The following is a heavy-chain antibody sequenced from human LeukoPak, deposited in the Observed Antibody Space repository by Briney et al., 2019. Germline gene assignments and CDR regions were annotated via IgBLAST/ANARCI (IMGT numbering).Heavy chain of an antibody. Sequence: GGSLRLSCAASGFTFDDYAMHWVRQAPGKGLEWVSGISWNSGSIGYADSVKGRFTISRDNAENSLYLQMNSLRAEDTALYYCAKDMSREKEGLDYWGQGTLVTVSS. CDR1: GFTFDDYA. CDR3: AKDMSREKEGLDY. J-gene: IGHJ4*02. V-gene: IGHV3-9*01. D-gene: IGHD1-26*01. CDR2: ISWNSGSI.